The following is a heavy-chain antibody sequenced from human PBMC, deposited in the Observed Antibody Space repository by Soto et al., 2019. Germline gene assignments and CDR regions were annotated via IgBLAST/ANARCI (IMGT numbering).Heavy chain of an antibody. D-gene: IGHD2-15*01. CDR2: VYYSGGS. J-gene: IGHJ5*02. Sequence: NPAETLSLTCAVSGVSIHNSHSFWGWIRQPPGQGLEFIGSVYYSGGSHYNPSLKGRVTISVDTSNNQVSLRVNSVTAADTVVYYCGRVVEGATRHTDSDSWGQGMLVTVSS. CDR3: GRVVEGATRHTDSDS. CDR1: GVSIHNSHSF. V-gene: IGHV4-39*02.